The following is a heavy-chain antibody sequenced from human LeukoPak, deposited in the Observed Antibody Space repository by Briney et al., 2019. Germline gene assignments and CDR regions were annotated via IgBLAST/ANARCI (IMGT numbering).Heavy chain of an antibody. CDR2: INHSGST. Sequence: SETLSLTCAVYGGSFSGYYWSWIRQPPGKGLEWIGEINHSGSTNYNPSLKSRVTISVDTSKNQFSLKLSSVTAADTAVYYCARGSDYCSSTSCYLGWFDPWGQGTLVTVSS. CDR3: ARGSDYCSSTSCYLGWFDP. D-gene: IGHD2-2*01. CDR1: GGSFSGYY. J-gene: IGHJ5*02. V-gene: IGHV4-34*01.